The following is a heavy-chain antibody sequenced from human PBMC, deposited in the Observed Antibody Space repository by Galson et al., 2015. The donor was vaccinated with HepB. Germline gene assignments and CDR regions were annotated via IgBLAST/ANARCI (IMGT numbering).Heavy chain of an antibody. V-gene: IGHV3-9*01. CDR3: AKDYYGGNPGGKYFDY. J-gene: IGHJ4*02. CDR1: GFTFDDYA. CDR2: ISWNSGTI. Sequence: SLRLSCAASGFTFDDYAMHWVRQAPGKGLEWVSGISWNSGTIDYADSVKGRFTISRDNAKNSLYLQMNSLRAEDTALYYCAKDYYGGNPGGKYFDYWGQGTLVTVSS. D-gene: IGHD4-23*01.